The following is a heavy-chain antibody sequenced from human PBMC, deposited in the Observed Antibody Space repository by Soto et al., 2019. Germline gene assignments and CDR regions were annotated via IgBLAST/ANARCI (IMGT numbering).Heavy chain of an antibody. D-gene: IGHD6-19*01. CDR3: ARVEGRSGYTD. CDR1: GGTFSSYT. Sequence: QVQLVQSGAEVKKPGSSVKVSCKASGGTFSSYTISWVRQAAGQGLEWMGRIIPILGIANYAQKFQGRVTITADKSTSTAYMELSSLRSEDTAVYYCARVEGRSGYTDWGQGTLVTVSS. J-gene: IGHJ4*02. V-gene: IGHV1-69*02. CDR2: IIPILGIA.